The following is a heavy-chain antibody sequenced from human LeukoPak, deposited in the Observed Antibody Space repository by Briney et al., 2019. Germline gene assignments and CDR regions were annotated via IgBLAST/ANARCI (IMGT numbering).Heavy chain of an antibody. CDR2: IYTSGNT. V-gene: IGHV4-4*09. Sequence: PSETLSLTCNVSGVSITTYYWSWIRQLPGKGLEWIGYIYTSGNTDYNPSLKSRVTLSADTSKNQSSLRLSSVTAADTAVYYCARLIFGVVNDAFDIWGQGTMVTVSS. CDR3: ARLIFGVVNDAFDI. D-gene: IGHD3-3*01. J-gene: IGHJ3*02. CDR1: GVSITTYY.